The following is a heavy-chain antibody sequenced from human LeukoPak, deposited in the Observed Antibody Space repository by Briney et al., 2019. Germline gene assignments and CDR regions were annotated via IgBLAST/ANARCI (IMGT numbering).Heavy chain of an antibody. CDR3: ARGPKYYDFWSGYPHYDY. CDR2: INHSGST. D-gene: IGHD3-3*01. CDR1: GGSFSGYY. V-gene: IGHV4-34*01. J-gene: IGHJ4*02. Sequence: SETLSLTCAVYGGSFSGYYWSWIRQPPGRGLEWIGEINHSGSTNYNPSLKSRVTISVDTSKNQFSLKLSSVTAADTAVYYCARGPKYYDFWSGYPHYDYWGQGTLVTVSS.